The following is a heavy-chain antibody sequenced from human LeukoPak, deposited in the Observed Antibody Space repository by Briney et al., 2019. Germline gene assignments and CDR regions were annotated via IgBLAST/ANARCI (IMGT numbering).Heavy chain of an antibody. CDR1: GGSISSSSYY. D-gene: IGHD3-10*01. V-gene: IGHV4-39*01. CDR3: ARREGDGSGSFDI. Sequence: SETLSLTCTVSGGSISSSSYYWGWIRQPPGKGLEWIGSIYYSGSTYYNPSLKSRVTISVDTSKNQFSLKLSSVTAADTAAYYCARREGDGSGSFDIWGQGTMVTVSS. CDR2: IYYSGST. J-gene: IGHJ3*02.